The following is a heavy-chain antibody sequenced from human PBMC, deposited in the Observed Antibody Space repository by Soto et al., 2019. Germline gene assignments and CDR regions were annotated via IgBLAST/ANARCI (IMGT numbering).Heavy chain of an antibody. Sequence: SETLSLTCTVSGGSISSYYWSWIRQPPGKGLEWIGYIYYSGSTNYNPSLKSRVTISVDTSKNQFSLKLSSVTAADTAVYYCARVPFEAPSFYYYYMDVWGKGTTVTVSS. CDR3: ARVPFEAPSFYYYYMDV. CDR1: GGSISSYY. V-gene: IGHV4-59*01. D-gene: IGHD3-9*01. J-gene: IGHJ6*03. CDR2: IYYSGST.